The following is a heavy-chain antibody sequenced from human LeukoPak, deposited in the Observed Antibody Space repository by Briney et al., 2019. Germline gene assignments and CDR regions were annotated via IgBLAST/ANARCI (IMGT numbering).Heavy chain of an antibody. CDR2: IITNSANT. D-gene: IGHD6-13*01. CDR3: AKGQSTIASRSFDS. J-gene: IGHJ4*02. CDR1: GFTFSTYG. V-gene: IGHV3-23*01. Sequence: GGSLRLPCAASGFTFSTYGMNWVRQAPGKGLEWVSTIITNSANTYYTDSVKGRFTISRNNSKNTLFMQMNNLRAEGTAVYYCAKGQSTIASRSFDSWGQGTLVTVSS.